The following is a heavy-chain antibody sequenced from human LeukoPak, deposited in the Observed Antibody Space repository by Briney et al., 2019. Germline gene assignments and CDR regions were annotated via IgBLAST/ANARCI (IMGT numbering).Heavy chain of an antibody. CDR2: IRPSGIT. J-gene: IGHJ6*04. Sequence: SETLSLTCTVSGASINKDYWAWIRQPAGKGLEWIGRIRPSGITHQNPSLRGRVTMSIDASKNQFSLNLSSVTAADTAVYYCVRDEYRDVWGKGTTVTVSS. D-gene: IGHD2/OR15-2a*01. CDR1: GASINKDY. V-gene: IGHV4-4*07. CDR3: VRDEYRDV.